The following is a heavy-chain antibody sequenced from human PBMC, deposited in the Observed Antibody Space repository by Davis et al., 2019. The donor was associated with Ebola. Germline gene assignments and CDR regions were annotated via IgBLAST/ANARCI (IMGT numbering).Heavy chain of an antibody. D-gene: IGHD6-13*01. CDR1: GFTFDDYA. CDR2: ISWNSGTI. V-gene: IGHV3-9*01. Sequence: PGGSLRLSCAASGFTFDDYAMHWVRQAPGKGLEWVSGISWNSGTIAYADSVKGRFTISRDNAKNSLYLQMNSLRAEDTALYYCAKDFGAAADWYFDLWGRGTLVTVSS. CDR3: AKDFGAAADWYFDL. J-gene: IGHJ2*01.